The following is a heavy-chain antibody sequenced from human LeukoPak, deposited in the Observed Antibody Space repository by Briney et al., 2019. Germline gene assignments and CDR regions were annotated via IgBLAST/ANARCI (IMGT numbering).Heavy chain of an antibody. J-gene: IGHJ4*02. CDR2: STGSGGNT. D-gene: IGHD3-9*01. CDR1: GFTFSNYA. CDR3: AKWGDYDVLTGYYVSDY. V-gene: IGHV3-23*01. Sequence: GGSLRLSCAASGFTFSNYAMSWVRQAPGKGLEWVSASTGSGGNTYYADSVKGRFTISRDNSKNTVFLQMNSLRAEDTAVYYCAKWGDYDVLTGYYVSDYWGQGTLVTVSS.